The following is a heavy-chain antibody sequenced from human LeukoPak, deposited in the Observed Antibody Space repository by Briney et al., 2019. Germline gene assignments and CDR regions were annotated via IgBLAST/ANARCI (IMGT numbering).Heavy chain of an antibody. CDR1: GGSISSYY. CDR2: IYYSGSI. CDR3: ARDLGETDAFDI. Sequence: PSETLSLTCTVSGGSISSYYWSRIRQPPGKGLEWIGYIYYSGSINYNPSLKSRVTISVDTSKNQFSLKLSSVTAADTAVYYCARDLGETDAFDIWGQGTMVTVSS. J-gene: IGHJ3*02. V-gene: IGHV4-59*01. D-gene: IGHD4-17*01.